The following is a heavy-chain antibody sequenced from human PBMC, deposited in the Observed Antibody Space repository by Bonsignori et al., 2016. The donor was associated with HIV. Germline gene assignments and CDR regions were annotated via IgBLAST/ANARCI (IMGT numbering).Heavy chain of an antibody. V-gene: IGHV3-9*01. CDR2: ISWNSGSI. Sequence: GGSLRLSCAASGFTFDDYAMHWVRQAPGKGLEWVSGISWNSGSIGYADSVKGRFTISRDNAKNSLYLQMNSLRAEDTALYYCAKDRGPYYYYMDVWGKGTTVTVSS. CDR1: GFTFDDYA. J-gene: IGHJ6*03. CDR3: AKDRGPYYYYMDV.